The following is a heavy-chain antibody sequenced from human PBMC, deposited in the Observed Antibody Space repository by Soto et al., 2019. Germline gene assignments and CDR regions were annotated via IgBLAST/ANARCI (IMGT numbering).Heavy chain of an antibody. CDR2: ISSNGGST. D-gene: IGHD3-22*01. CDR3: VKQDYYDSSGYYSDY. Sequence: GGSLRLSCSASGFTFSSYAMHWVRQAPGKGLEYVSAISSNGGSTYYADSVKGRFTISRDNSKNTLYLQMSSLRAEDTAVYYCVKQDYYDSSGYYSDYWGQGTLVTVSS. CDR1: GFTFSSYA. J-gene: IGHJ4*02. V-gene: IGHV3-64D*08.